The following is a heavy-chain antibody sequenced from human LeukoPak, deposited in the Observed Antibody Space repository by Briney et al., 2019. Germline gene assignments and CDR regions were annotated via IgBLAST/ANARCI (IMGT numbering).Heavy chain of an antibody. Sequence: ASVKVSCKASGYTFTGYYMHWVRQAPGQGLEWMGWINPNSGGTDYAQRFQGRVTMTTYMSITTAYMELNSLRSDDTAVYYCATGGGSSGYPDYWGQGTLVTVSS. J-gene: IGHJ4*02. CDR1: GYTFTGYY. CDR2: INPNSGGT. V-gene: IGHV1-2*02. CDR3: ATGGGSSGYPDY. D-gene: IGHD3-22*01.